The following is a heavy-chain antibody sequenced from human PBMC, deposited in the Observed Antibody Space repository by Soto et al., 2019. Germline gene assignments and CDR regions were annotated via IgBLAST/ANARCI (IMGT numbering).Heavy chain of an antibody. CDR1: GGYISSGYYY. Sequence: QVQLQESGPGLVKPSQTLSLTCSVSGGYISSGYYYWRWIRQPPGKGLEWIGNIYYSGNTYYNPSLKSRLIISIDTSKNQFSLQVGTVTAADTAVYYYASSSLYGMDVWGQGTTVTVSS. CDR2: IYYSGNT. V-gene: IGHV4-30-4*01. J-gene: IGHJ6*02. CDR3: ASSSLYGMDV.